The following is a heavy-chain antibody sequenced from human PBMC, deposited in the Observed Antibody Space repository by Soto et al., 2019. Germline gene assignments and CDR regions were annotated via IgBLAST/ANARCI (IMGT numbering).Heavy chain of an antibody. V-gene: IGHV1-46*02. D-gene: IGHD2-21*02. J-gene: IGHJ4*02. CDR3: ARGGHIAVVTASFDY. CDR1: GYTLNTYY. CDR2: IHPSGGGS. Sequence: GASVKVSCKPSGYTLNTYYLHWVRQAPGQGLEWMGNIHPSGGGSTYAQKFLGRVTMTRDTSTSTVFMELSSLRSADTAVYYCARGGHIAVVTASFDYWGQGTLVTVSS.